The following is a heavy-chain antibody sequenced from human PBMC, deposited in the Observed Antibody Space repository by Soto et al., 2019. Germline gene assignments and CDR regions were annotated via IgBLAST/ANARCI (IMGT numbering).Heavy chain of an antibody. Sequence: EVQLVESGGGLVQPGGSLRLSCAASGFTFSSYWMSWVSQAPGKWLEWVANINQDGSEKYYVYSVKGRFTISRDNAQNSLYLQMNSLRADATAVYYCAGDLQSPEDYWGQGTLFTVSS. V-gene: IGHV3-7*05. CDR1: GFTFSSYW. CDR3: AGDLQSPEDY. J-gene: IGHJ4*02. CDR2: INQDGSEK. D-gene: IGHD4-4*01.